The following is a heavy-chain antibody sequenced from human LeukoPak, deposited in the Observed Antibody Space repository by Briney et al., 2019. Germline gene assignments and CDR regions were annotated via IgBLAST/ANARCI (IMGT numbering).Heavy chain of an antibody. J-gene: IGHJ4*02. Sequence: GASVKVSCKASGGTFSSGGINWVRQAPGQGLEWMGRIIPIVDITNYAQKFQGRVTITADKSTSTAYMEVNSLRSEDTAVYYCARGGFDDFWRNYYFDYWGQGTLVTVSS. V-gene: IGHV1-69*04. CDR3: ARGGFDDFWRNYYFDY. CDR2: IIPIVDIT. CDR1: GGTFSSGG. D-gene: IGHD3-3*01.